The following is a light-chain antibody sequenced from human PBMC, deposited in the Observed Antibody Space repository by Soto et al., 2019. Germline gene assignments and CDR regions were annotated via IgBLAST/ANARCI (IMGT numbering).Light chain of an antibody. Sequence: QSVLTQPASVSGSPGQSITISCTGTSSDVGSYNLVSWYQQHPGKAPKLMIYEGSKRPSGVSNRFSGSKSGNSASLTISGLQAEDEADYYCCSHAGGSTYVFATGTKVTVL. CDR1: SSDVGSYNL. J-gene: IGLJ1*01. CDR3: CSHAGGSTYV. CDR2: EGS. V-gene: IGLV2-23*01.